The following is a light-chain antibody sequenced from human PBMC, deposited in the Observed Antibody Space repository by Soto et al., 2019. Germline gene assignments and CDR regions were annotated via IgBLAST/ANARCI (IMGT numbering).Light chain of an antibody. Sequence: ETVLTQSPATLSLSPGERATLSCRASRSISTYLAWYQQKPGQAPRLLIYEALNRATGIPARFSGSGSGTDFTLTFSSLEPEDFAVYYCQQYNNWPLTFGGGTKVDIK. CDR1: RSISTY. J-gene: IGKJ4*01. V-gene: IGKV3-11*01. CDR3: QQYNNWPLT. CDR2: EAL.